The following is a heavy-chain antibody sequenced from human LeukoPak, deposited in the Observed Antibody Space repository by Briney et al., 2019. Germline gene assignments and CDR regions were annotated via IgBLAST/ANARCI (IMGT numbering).Heavy chain of an antibody. CDR3: AKEYSSSAGFDY. V-gene: IGHV3-21*01. D-gene: IGHD6-6*01. CDR2: ISSSSSYI. CDR1: GFTFSSYS. J-gene: IGHJ4*02. Sequence: GGSLRLSCAASGFTFSSYSMNWVRQAPGKGLEWVSSISSSSSYIYYADSVKGRFTISRDNAKNSLYLQMNSLRAEDTAVYYCAKEYSSSAGFDYWGQGTLVTVSS.